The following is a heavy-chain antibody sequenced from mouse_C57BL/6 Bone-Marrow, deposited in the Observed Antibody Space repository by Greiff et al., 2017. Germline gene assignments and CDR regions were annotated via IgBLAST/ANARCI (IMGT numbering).Heavy chain of an antibody. CDR2: IDPSDSYT. V-gene: IGHV1-69*01. CDR3: AREDYYYGSSFFDY. Sequence: VQLQQPGAELVMPGASVKLSCKASGYTFTSYWMHWVKQRPGQGLEWIGEIDPSDSYTNYNQKFKGKSTLTVDKSSSTAYMQLSSLTSEDSAVYYCAREDYYYGSSFFDYWGRGTTLTVSS. D-gene: IGHD1-1*01. J-gene: IGHJ2*01. CDR1: GYTFTSYW.